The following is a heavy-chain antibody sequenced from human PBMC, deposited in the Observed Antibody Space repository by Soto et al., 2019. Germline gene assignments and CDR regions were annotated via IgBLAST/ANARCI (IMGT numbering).Heavy chain of an antibody. V-gene: IGHV1-69*06. CDR2: IIPIFVTA. CDR1: RGTFSSYA. D-gene: IGHD6-13*01. J-gene: IGHJ6*02. Sequence: PVKVTRKASRGTFSSYAISWVRQSPGQGLEWMGGIIPIFVTANYAQKFQGRVTITADKSTSTAYMELSSLRSEDTAVYYCARDEYSSSWPLYYYGMDVWGQGTTVTVSS. CDR3: ARDEYSSSWPLYYYGMDV.